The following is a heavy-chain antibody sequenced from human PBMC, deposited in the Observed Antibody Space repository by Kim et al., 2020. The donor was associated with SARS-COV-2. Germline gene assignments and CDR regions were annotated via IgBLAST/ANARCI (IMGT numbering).Heavy chain of an antibody. V-gene: IGHV4-39*01. CDR3: ARLRGPMEHYYDSSGEEYDY. D-gene: IGHD3-22*01. CDR2: IYYSGST. CDR1: GFSISSSSYY. J-gene: IGHJ4*02. Sequence: SETLSLTCTVSGFSISSSSYYWGWIRQPPGKGLEWIVSIYYSGSTYYNPSLKSRVTISVDTSKNQFSLKLSSVTAADTAVYYCARLRGPMEHYYDSSGEEYDYWGQGTLDTVSS.